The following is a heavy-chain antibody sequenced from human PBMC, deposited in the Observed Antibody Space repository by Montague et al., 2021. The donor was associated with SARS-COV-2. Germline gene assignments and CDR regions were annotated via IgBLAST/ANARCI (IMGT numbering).Heavy chain of an antibody. V-gene: IGHV4-59*02. CDR1: VGSVSSDL. Sequence: SETLSLTCTGYVGSVSSDLWRRTGQPTSKRQERYRLVYYSVSTNYNPSLKIRVTISVDTSKNQFSLKLSSVTAADTAVDYCARDSGYWAQQLVPPRLYYYYYGMDVWGQGTTVTGSS. D-gene: IGHD6-13*01. J-gene: IGHJ6*02. CDR2: VYYSVST. CDR3: ARDSGYWAQQLVPPRLYYYYYGMDV.